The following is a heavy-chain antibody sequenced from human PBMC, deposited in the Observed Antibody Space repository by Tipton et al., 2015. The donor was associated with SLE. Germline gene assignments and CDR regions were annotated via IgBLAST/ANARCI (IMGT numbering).Heavy chain of an antibody. J-gene: IGHJ6*03. CDR3: ARAQSSRFSGYYYYYMDV. CDR1: GASISSYY. CDR2: IYYSGST. V-gene: IGHV4-59*01. D-gene: IGHD3-3*01. Sequence: TLSLTCTVSGASISSYYWSWIRQPPGKGLEWIGYIYYSGSTNYNPSLKSRVTISVDTSKNQFSLKLSSVTAADTAVYYCARAQSSRFSGYYYYYMDVWGKGTTVTVSS.